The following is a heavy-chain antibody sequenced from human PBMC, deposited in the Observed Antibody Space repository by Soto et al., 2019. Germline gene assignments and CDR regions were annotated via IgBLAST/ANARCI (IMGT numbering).Heavy chain of an antibody. J-gene: IGHJ4*02. CDR3: AREGSYSAYNFAHGIQLWSFDF. CDR1: GDSINTFY. Sequence: SATLSLTCTVSGDSINTFYWSWVRQPAGKGLEWIGRIFSSGSTSFNPSLESRVAMSVDTSKNHFSLNLSSVTAADMAVYYCAREGSYSAYNFAHGIQLWSFDFWGQGAPVTVS. D-gene: IGHD5-12*01. V-gene: IGHV4-4*07. CDR2: IFSSGST.